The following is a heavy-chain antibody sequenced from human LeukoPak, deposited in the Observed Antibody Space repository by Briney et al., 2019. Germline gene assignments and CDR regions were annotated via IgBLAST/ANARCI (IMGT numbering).Heavy chain of an antibody. V-gene: IGHV3-30*02. CDR2: IRFDGSDK. CDR1: GFTFSTYG. D-gene: IGHD1-26*01. Sequence: GGSLRLSCAASGFTFSTYGMHWVRQAPGKGLEWVTFIRFDGSDKYYVDSVKGRFTISRVNSKNTLYLQMNSLRAEDTAVYYCAKSGSAGSTFDYWGQGALVTVSS. J-gene: IGHJ4*02. CDR3: AKSGSAGSTFDY.